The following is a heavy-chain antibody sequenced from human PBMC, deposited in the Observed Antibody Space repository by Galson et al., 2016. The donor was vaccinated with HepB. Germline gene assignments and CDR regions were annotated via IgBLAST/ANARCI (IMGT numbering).Heavy chain of an antibody. V-gene: IGHV4-59*01. CDR1: GGAIGGYY. Sequence: SETLSLTCTVSGGAIGGYYWNWVRLSPGKGLEWIGHVYYDGRSDYNPSLKGRVTASLDMSNSQVSLEVTSVTAADTAVYYCARQPYYYGAFDIWGPGKMVVGSS. CDR3: ARQPYYYGAFDI. J-gene: IGHJ3*02. CDR2: VYYDGRS. D-gene: IGHD3-10*01.